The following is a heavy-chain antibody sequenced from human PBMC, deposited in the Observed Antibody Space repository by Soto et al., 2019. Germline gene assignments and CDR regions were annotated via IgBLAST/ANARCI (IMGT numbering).Heavy chain of an antibody. CDR1: GFTLTNSA. CDR2: IVVGSGLT. CDR3: AATTWMQASHYAMDV. J-gene: IGHJ6*02. Sequence: HMQLVQSGPEVRKPGTSVKVSCKASGFTLTNSAMQWVRQARGQRLEWIGWIVVGSGLTNYAQKFQERVTITRDMSTTPAYMELSSLTSEDTAVYYCAATTWMQASHYAMDVWGQGTTVTVSS. V-gene: IGHV1-58*02. D-gene: IGHD5-18*01.